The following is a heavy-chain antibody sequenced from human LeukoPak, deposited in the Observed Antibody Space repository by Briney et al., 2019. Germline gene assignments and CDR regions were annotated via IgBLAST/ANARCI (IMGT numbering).Heavy chain of an antibody. D-gene: IGHD2-15*01. CDR3: ARAPPPYCSGGSCYSFS. J-gene: IGHJ5*02. V-gene: IGHV3-53*04. CDR1: GFTVSSNY. Sequence: GGSLRLSCAASGFTVSSNYMSWVRQAPGKGLEWVSVICSGGSTYYADSVKGRFTISRHNSKNTLYLQMNSLRAEDTAVYYCARAPPPYCSGGSCYSFSWGQGTLVTVSS. CDR2: ICSGGST.